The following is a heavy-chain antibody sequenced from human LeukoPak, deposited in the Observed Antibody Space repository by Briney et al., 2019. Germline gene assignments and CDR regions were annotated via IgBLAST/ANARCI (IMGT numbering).Heavy chain of an antibody. D-gene: IGHD3-22*01. J-gene: IGHJ3*02. V-gene: IGHV4-31*03. Sequence: KPSETLSLTCTVSGGSISSGGYSWSWIRQHPGKGLEWIGYIYYSGSTYYNPSLKSRVTISVDTSKNQFSLKLSSVTAADTAVYYCAREPSHYDSSGYYRPFPFDIWGQGTMVTVSS. CDR1: GGSISSGGYS. CDR3: AREPSHYDSSGYYRPFPFDI. CDR2: IYYSGST.